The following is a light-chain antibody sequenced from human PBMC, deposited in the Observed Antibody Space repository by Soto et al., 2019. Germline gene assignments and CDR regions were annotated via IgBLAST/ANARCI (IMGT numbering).Light chain of an antibody. CDR3: HQYGSSPWT. J-gene: IGKJ1*01. CDR2: TAS. CDR1: QSVTSF. V-gene: IGKV3-20*01. Sequence: EIVLTQSPGTLSLSPGERATLSCRASQSVTSFLAWYQQKPGQAPRLLIYTASSRATGIPDRFSGSASGTDFTLTISRLEPEDFAVYYCHQYGSSPWTLGQGTKVDIK.